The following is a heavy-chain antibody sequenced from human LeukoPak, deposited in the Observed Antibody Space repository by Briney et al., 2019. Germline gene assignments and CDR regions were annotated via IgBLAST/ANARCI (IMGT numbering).Heavy chain of an antibody. J-gene: IGHJ4*02. CDR1: GFTFSNFW. V-gene: IGHV3-74*01. CDR2: INTDGSRT. Sequence: GGSLRLSCAASGFTFSNFWMHWVRQAPEMGLVWVSRINTDGSRTNSVKGRFTISRDNAKNTLYLQMNSLRAEDTAVYYCAKDLSPTIFGVVPFFDYWGQGTLVTVSS. D-gene: IGHD3-3*01. CDR3: AKDLSPTIFGVVPFFDY.